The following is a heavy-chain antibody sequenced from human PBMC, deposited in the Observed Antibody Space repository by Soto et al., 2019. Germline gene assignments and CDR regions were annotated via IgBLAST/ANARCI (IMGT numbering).Heavy chain of an antibody. Sequence: EVQLVESGGGLVQPGGSLRLSCAASGFTFSSYAMHWVRQAPGKGLEYVSAISSNGGSTYYANSVKGRFTISRDNSKNTLYLQMGSLRAEDMAVYYCATSTILVRGVTYYYGMDVWGQGTTVTVSS. CDR2: ISSNGGST. V-gene: IGHV3-64*01. D-gene: IGHD3-10*01. CDR1: GFTFSSYA. CDR3: ATSTILVRGVTYYYGMDV. J-gene: IGHJ6*02.